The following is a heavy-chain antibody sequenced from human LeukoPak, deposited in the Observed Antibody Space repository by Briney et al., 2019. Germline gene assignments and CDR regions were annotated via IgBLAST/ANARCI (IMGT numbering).Heavy chain of an antibody. CDR1: GGSISSYH. CDR3: ARYDGDYFDY. V-gene: IGHV4-59*01. D-gene: IGHD3-10*01. J-gene: IGHJ4*02. Sequence: SETLSLTCPVSGGSISSYHWSWIRQPPGKGLEWIGYIYYSGSTNYNPSLKSRVTISVDTSKNQFSLKLSSVTAADTAVYYCARYDGDYFDYWGQGTLVTVSS. CDR2: IYYSGST.